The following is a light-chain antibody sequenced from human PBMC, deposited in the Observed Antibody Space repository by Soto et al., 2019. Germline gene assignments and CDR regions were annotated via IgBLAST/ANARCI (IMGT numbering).Light chain of an antibody. CDR1: NSDVGAYKF. CDR3: CSYAGSYTWV. J-gene: IGLJ1*01. CDR2: DVT. V-gene: IGLV2-11*01. Sequence: QSVLTQPRSVSGSPGQSVTISCTGSNSDVGAYKFVSWLQHNPGEAPKVMIYDVTQRPSGVPGRFSGTKSGNTASLTISGLQAEDEADYYCCSYAGSYTWVFGRGTKVTVL.